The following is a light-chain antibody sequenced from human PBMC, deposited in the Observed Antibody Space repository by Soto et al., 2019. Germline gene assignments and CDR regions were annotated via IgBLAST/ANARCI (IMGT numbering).Light chain of an antibody. Sequence: DIQMTQSPSTLSASVGDRVTITCRASQSILYWLAWYQQKPGKAPNLLIYQASTLESGVPSRFSGSGSGTEFTLTISSLQPDDFATDYCQDYSSTSGLTFAGGTQVEIK. V-gene: IGKV1-5*03. J-gene: IGKJ4*01. CDR3: QDYSSTSGLT. CDR2: QAS. CDR1: QSILYW.